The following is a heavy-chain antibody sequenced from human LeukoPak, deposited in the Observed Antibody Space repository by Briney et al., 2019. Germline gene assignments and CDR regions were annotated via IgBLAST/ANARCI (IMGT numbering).Heavy chain of an antibody. J-gene: IGHJ5*02. CDR2: ISYDGSNK. Sequence: PGRSLRLSCAASGFTFSSYAMHWVRQAPGKGLEWVAVISYDGSNKYYADSVKGRFTISRDNSKNTLYLQMNSLRAEDTAVYYCARAPVVVVPAATRDWFDPWGQGTLVTVSS. CDR1: GFTFSSYA. D-gene: IGHD2-2*01. V-gene: IGHV3-30-3*01. CDR3: ARAPVVVVPAATRDWFDP.